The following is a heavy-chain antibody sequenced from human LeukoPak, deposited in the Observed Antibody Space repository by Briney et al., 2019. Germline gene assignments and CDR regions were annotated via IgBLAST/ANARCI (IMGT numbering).Heavy chain of an antibody. CDR1: GFTVSGNY. V-gene: IGHV3-66*02. J-gene: IGHJ4*02. CDR3: ARNYDFWSGYLQAFDY. Sequence: GGSLRLSCAASGFTVSGNYMSWVRQAPGKGLEWVSVIYSGGSTYYADSVKGRFTISRDNSKNTLYLQMNSLRAEDTAVYYCARNYDFWSGYLQAFDYWGQGTLVTVSS. D-gene: IGHD3-3*01. CDR2: IYSGGST.